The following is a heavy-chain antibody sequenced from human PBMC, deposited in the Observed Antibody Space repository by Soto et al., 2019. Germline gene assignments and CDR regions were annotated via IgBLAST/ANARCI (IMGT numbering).Heavy chain of an antibody. CDR3: ARYIRGPTVYYFDF. CDR2: VSYNGGDT. CDR1: GFTFSSYA. Sequence: PGGSLRLSCAASGFTFSSYAMTWVRQAPGKGLGWVSIVSYNGGDTYYADSVKGRFTISRDNSKDTVDLQMNGLRAEDTAVYYCARYIRGPTVYYFDFWGPGVLVTVS. D-gene: IGHD1-1*01. J-gene: IGHJ4*02. V-gene: IGHV3-23*01.